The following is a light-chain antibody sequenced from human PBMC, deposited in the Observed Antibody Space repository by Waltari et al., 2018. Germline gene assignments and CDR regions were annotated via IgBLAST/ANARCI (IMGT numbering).Light chain of an antibody. Sequence: QPVLTQPPSSSASPGESARLTCTLPSDIHGGEFTIYWYHHQPGRPPSFLLYYKSDSEKAQGSGVPSRFSGSKDASAKAGILLISGLQSEDEADYYCMFWPSNVWVFGGGTKLTVL. CDR1: SDIHGGEFT. J-gene: IGLJ2*01. CDR2: YKSDSEK. CDR3: MFWPSNVWV. V-gene: IGLV5-37*01.